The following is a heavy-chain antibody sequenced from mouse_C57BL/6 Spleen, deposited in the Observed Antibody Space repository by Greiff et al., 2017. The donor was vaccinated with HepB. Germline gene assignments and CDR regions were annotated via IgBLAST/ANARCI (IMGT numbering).Heavy chain of an antibody. CDR3: ARTYYAGYFDY. J-gene: IGHJ2*01. Sequence: QVQLQQSGAELVKPGASVKISCKASGYAFSSYWMNWVKQRPGKGLEWIGQIYPGDGDTNYNGKFKGKATLTADKSSSTAFMQLSSLTSEDSAVYFCARTYYAGYFDYWGQGTTLTVSS. D-gene: IGHD1-1*01. CDR2: IYPGDGDT. V-gene: IGHV1-80*01. CDR1: GYAFSSYW.